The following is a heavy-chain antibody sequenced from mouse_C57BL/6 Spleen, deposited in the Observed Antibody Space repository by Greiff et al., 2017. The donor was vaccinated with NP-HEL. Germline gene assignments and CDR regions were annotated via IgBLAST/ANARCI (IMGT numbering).Heavy chain of an antibody. V-gene: IGHV1-82*01. CDR1: GYAFSSSW. Sequence: QVQLQQSGPELVKPGASVKISCKASGYAFSSSWMNWVKQRPGKGLEWIGRIYPGDGDTNYNGKFKGKATLTADKSSSTAYMQLSSLTSEDSAVYFCARRGVSDYWGQGTTLTVSS. CDR3: ARRGVSDY. J-gene: IGHJ2*01. CDR2: IYPGDGDT.